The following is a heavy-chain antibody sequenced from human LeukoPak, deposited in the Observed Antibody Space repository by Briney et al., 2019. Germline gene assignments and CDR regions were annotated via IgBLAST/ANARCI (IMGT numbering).Heavy chain of an antibody. V-gene: IGHV3-23*01. CDR2: ISASGHAT. CDR1: GFTFSSYA. J-gene: IGHJ4*02. Sequence: GGSLRLSCAASGFTFSSYAMSWVRQAPGKGLEAPGKGLEWVSTISASGHATYYPDSVRGRFTISRDNSKSTLHLQMDSLRAEDSALYYCAKWPEGATPRFHHWGQGTLVTVSS. CDR3: AKWPEGATPRFHH. D-gene: IGHD1-26*01.